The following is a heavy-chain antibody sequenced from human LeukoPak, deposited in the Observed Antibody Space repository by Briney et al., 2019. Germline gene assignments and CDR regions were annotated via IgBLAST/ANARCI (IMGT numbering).Heavy chain of an antibody. Sequence: HRASVKVSCKASGGTFSSYTISWVRQAPGQGLEWMGRIIPILGIANYAQKFQGRVTITADKSTSTAYMELSSLRSEDTAVYYCARSQSTIFGVVTFYYYYMDVWGKGTTVTVSS. CDR2: IIPILGIA. CDR3: ARSQSTIFGVVTFYYYYMDV. CDR1: GGTFSSYT. V-gene: IGHV1-69*02. D-gene: IGHD3-3*01. J-gene: IGHJ6*03.